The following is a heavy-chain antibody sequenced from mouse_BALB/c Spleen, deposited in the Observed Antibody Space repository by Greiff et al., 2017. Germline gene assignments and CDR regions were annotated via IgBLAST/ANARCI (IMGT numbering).Heavy chain of an antibody. D-gene: IGHD2-14*01. J-gene: IGHJ4*01. Sequence: VHVKQSGAELVKPGASVKLSCTASGFNIKDTYMHWVKQRPEQGLEWIGRIDPANGNTKYDPKFQGKATITADTSSNTAYLQLSSLTSEDTAVYYCARAYYRYDDYYAMDYWGQGTSVTVSS. V-gene: IGHV14-3*02. CDR2: IDPANGNT. CDR3: ARAYYRYDDYYAMDY. CDR1: GFNIKDTY.